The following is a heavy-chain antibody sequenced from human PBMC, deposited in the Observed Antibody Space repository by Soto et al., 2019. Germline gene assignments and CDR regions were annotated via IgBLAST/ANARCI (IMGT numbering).Heavy chain of an antibody. CDR1: GYTFTSYY. J-gene: IGHJ6*02. CDR3: ASNSPNYYGLGV. D-gene: IGHD5-18*01. CDR2: INPSGGST. Sequence: QVQLVQSGAEVKKPGASVKASCKASGYTFTSYYMHWVRQAPGQGLEWMGIINPSGGSTSYAQKFQGRVTMTRDTSTSTVYMELSSLRSEDTAVYYCASNSPNYYGLGVWGQGTTVTVSS. V-gene: IGHV1-46*01.